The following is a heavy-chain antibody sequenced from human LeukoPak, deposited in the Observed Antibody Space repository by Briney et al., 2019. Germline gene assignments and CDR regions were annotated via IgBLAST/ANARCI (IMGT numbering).Heavy chain of an antibody. J-gene: IGHJ4*02. CDR2: IRYDGTNE. CDR3: AKSGSTSWYLDY. D-gene: IGHD6-13*01. CDR1: EFTFSTYG. Sequence: GGSLRLSCAASEFTFSTYGMHWVRQAPGKGLEWVAFIRYDGTNEYYADSVKGRFTISRDNSKNTLYLQMNSLRAEDTAVYYCAKSGSTSWYLDYWGQGTLVTVSS. V-gene: IGHV3-30*02.